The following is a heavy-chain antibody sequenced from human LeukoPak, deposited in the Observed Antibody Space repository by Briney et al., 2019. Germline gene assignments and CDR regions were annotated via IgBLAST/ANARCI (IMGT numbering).Heavy chain of an antibody. J-gene: IGHJ4*02. V-gene: IGHV3-7*04. CDR3: ARGYSGYDWAPDY. CDR1: GFTFSSYW. Sequence: GGSLRLSCAAPGFTFSSYWMSWVRQAPGKGLEWVANIKQDGSEKYYMDSVKGRFTISRDTAKNSLYLQMNSLRAEDTAVYYCARGYSGYDWAPDYWGQGTLVTVSS. CDR2: IKQDGSEK. D-gene: IGHD5-12*01.